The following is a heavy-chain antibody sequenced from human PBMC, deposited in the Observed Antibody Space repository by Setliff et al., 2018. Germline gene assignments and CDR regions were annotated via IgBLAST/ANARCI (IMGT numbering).Heavy chain of an antibody. D-gene: IGHD3-22*01. CDR1: EFTFNKYW. CDR3: AKEIQPRRGPVYDSSGLAFDY. CDR2: IRYDGSKK. J-gene: IGHJ4*01. Sequence: PGGSLRLSCAASEFTFNKYWMTWVRQAPGKGLEWVAYIRYDGSKKDYADYVRGRFTISRDDSKNTVSLQMNSLRAEDTAVYYCAKEIQPRRGPVYDSSGLAFDYWGQGTLVTVSS. V-gene: IGHV3-30*02.